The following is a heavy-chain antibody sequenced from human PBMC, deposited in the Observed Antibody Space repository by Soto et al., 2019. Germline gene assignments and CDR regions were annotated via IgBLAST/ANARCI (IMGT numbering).Heavy chain of an antibody. V-gene: IGHV1-46*01. CDR3: ARYKWGGYPNPYYYGMDV. CDR1: GYTFTSYY. CDR2: INPSGGST. J-gene: IGHJ6*02. D-gene: IGHD3-3*01. Sequence: GASVKVSCKASGYTFTSYYMHWVRQAPGQGLEWMGIINPSGGSTSYAQKFQGRVTMTRDTSTSTVYMELSSLRSGDTAVYYCARYKWGGYPNPYYYGMDVWGQGTTVTVSS.